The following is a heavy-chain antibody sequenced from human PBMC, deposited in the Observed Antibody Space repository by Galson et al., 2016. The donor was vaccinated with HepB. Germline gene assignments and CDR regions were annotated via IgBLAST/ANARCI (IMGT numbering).Heavy chain of an antibody. J-gene: IGHJ3*02. CDR3: AKDITMVAKGVAFHI. V-gene: IGHV3-9*01. Sequence: SLRLSCAASGFTFDDYALHWVRQSPGKGLEWVSGISWNSGYIGYADSVKGRFTISRDNAKKSLYLQMNSLRPEDTALYYCAKDITMVAKGVAFHIWGQGTMVTVSS. D-gene: IGHD4/OR15-4a*01. CDR2: ISWNSGYI. CDR1: GFTFDDYA.